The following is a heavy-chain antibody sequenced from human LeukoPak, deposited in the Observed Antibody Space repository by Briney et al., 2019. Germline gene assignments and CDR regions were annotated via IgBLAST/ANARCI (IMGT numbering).Heavy chain of an antibody. D-gene: IGHD5-18*01. CDR1: GFTFSHAW. CDR3: TTIRGYSYAPGY. Sequence: GGSLRLSCAASGFTFSHAWMSWVRQAPGKGLEWVGRIKSKTDGGTTDYAAPVKGSFTISRDDSKNTLYLQMNSLKTEDTAMYYCTTIRGYSYAPGYWGQGTLVTVSS. J-gene: IGHJ4*02. CDR2: IKSKTDGGTT. V-gene: IGHV3-15*01.